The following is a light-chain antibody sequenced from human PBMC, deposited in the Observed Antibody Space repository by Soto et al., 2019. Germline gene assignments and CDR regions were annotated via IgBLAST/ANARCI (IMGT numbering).Light chain of an antibody. V-gene: IGKV1-5*01. CDR2: DAS. CDR3: QQYNSYSPLT. Sequence: DIQLTQSPSIVSASVGDSVTITCRASQSISRWLAWYQQKPGKAHKILIYDASSLESGVPSRFSGSGSGTDFTLTISSLKPDDFATYYCQQYNSYSPLTFGGGTKVDIK. J-gene: IGKJ4*01. CDR1: QSISRW.